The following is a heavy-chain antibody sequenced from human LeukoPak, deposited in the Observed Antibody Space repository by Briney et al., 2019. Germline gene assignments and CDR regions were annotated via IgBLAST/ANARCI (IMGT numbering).Heavy chain of an antibody. CDR3: AKDSWEVGATSEIDY. Sequence: GESLRLSCAASGFTFSSYGMHWVRQAPGKGLEWVAFIRYDGTNKYYADSVNGRLTISRDDSKNTLYLQMNSLRAEDTAVYYCAKDSWEVGATSEIDYWGQGTLVTVSS. CDR2: IRYDGTNK. CDR1: GFTFSSYG. V-gene: IGHV3-30*02. D-gene: IGHD1-26*01. J-gene: IGHJ4*02.